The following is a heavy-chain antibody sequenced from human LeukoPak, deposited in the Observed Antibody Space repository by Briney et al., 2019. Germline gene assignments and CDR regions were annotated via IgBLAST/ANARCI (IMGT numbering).Heavy chain of an antibody. V-gene: IGHV3-30*02. J-gene: IGHJ3*02. CDR3: AKTRNGAYDI. CDR2: IRYDGSDK. Sequence: GGSLRLSCAASGFTFSSSGMHWVRQTPGKGLEWVAFIRYDGSDKSYADSVKGRFTISRDNSKNTVNLQINSLRAEDTAVYYCAKTRNGAYDIWGQGTMVTVSS. CDR1: GFTFSSSG. D-gene: IGHD1-1*01.